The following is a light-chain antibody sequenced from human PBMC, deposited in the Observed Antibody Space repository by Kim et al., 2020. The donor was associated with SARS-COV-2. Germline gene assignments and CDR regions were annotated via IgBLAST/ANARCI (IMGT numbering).Light chain of an antibody. CDR1: QDIRYH. V-gene: IGKV1-33*01. Sequence: DIQMTQSPSSLSASVGDRVTITCQASQDIRYHLDWYQQKPGKAPNLLIHDASTLETGVPSRFSGSGSGTEFTLTISSLQPEDTATYYCQQYDNVPVTFGRGTKVDIK. CDR2: DAS. CDR3: QQYDNVPVT. J-gene: IGKJ4*01.